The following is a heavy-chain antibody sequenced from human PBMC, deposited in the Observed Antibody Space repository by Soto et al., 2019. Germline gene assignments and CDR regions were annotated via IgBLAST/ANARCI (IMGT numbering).Heavy chain of an antibody. Sequence: QVQLVQSGAEVKKPGSSVKVSCKASGGTFSSYAISWVRQAPGQGLEWMGGIIPIFGTANYAQKFQGRVTITPDESTRPAYMELSSLRSEDTVVYYCARLRPREQWLESDAFDIWGQGTMVTVSS. CDR1: GGTFSSYA. D-gene: IGHD6-19*01. V-gene: IGHV1-69*01. J-gene: IGHJ3*02. CDR3: ARLRPREQWLESDAFDI. CDR2: IIPIFGTA.